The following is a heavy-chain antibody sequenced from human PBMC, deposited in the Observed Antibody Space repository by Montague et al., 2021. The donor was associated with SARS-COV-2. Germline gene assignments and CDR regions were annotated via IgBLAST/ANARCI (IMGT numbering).Heavy chain of an antibody. V-gene: IGHV4-34*01. J-gene: IGHJ4*02. Sequence: SETLSLTCVVYGGSFSGYYWTWIRQSPGKGLEWIAEINHSGTTNYNSNPSLRSRVTISVDTSKSQFSLKLSSVTAADTGVYYCARWDPQTLTLIGLRGKSASDYWGQGTLVTVSS. D-gene: IGHD4-23*01. CDR1: GGSFSGYY. CDR2: INHSGTT. CDR3: ARWDPQTLTLIGLRGKSASDY.